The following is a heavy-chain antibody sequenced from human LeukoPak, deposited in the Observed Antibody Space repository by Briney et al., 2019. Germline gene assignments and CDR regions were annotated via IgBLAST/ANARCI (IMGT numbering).Heavy chain of an antibody. D-gene: IGHD3-3*01. CDR2: MNPNSGDT. CDR3: ATSYEDYYGMDV. V-gene: IGHV1-8*01. CDR1: GYTFTSYD. J-gene: IGHJ6*02. Sequence: ASVKVSCKTSGYTFTSYDINWVRQTTGQGLEWMGWMNPNSGDTGYAQKFQGRVTMTWNPSTSTAYMELSTLRSEDRAVYYCATSYEDYYGMDVWGQGTTVTVSS.